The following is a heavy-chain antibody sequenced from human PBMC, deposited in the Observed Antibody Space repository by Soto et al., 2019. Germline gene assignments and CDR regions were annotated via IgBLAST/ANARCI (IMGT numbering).Heavy chain of an antibody. D-gene: IGHD6-6*01. J-gene: IGHJ6*02. Sequence: PGGSLRLSCAASGFTFSSYGMHWVRQAPGKGLEWVAVISYDGSNKYYADSVKGRFTISRDNSKNTLYLQMNSLRAEDTAVYYCASFSSSSGFDSYSGMDVWGQGNTVTVSS. CDR2: ISYDGSNK. V-gene: IGHV3-30*03. CDR1: GFTFSSYG. CDR3: ASFSSSSGFDSYSGMDV.